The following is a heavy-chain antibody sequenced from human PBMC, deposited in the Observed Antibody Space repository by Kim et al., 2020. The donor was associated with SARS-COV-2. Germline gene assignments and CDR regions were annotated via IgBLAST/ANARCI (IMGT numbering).Heavy chain of an antibody. CDR2: ISWNGLVI. J-gene: IGHJ4*02. D-gene: IGHD3-10*01. Sequence: GGSLRLSCSASGLTFGNYAMHWVRQAPGKGLEWVSRISWNGLVIGYSDSVKGRFTISRDNSQSSLYLQMNSLRGEDTALYYCVKGILPYGSGTSYGLWGQGTLLLVSS. CDR3: VKGILPYGSGTSYGL. CDR1: GLTFGNYA. V-gene: IGHV3-9*01.